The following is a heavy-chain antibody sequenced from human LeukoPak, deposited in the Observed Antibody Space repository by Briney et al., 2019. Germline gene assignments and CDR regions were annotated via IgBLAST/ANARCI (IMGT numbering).Heavy chain of an antibody. V-gene: IGHV3-21*01. Sequence: GGSLRLSCAASGFTFSSYSMNWVRQAPGRGLEWVSSISASGSYIYYADSVKGRFTISRDNAKNSLYLQMNSLRAEDTAVYYCARDSYSSSYLGNWGQGTLVTVSS. CDR1: GFTFSSYS. J-gene: IGHJ4*02. CDR3: ARDSYSSSYLGN. CDR2: ISASGSYI. D-gene: IGHD2-15*01.